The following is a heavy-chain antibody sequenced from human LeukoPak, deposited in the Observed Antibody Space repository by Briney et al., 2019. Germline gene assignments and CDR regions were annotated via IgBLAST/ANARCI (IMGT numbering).Heavy chain of an antibody. CDR1: GYTFTSYG. V-gene: IGHV1-18*01. Sequence: ASVKVSCKASGYTFTSYGISWVRQAPGQGLEWMGWISAYNGNTNYAQKLQGRVTMTTDTSTSTAYMELRSLRSDDAAVYYCARDDYGGNSGSFDIWGQGTMVTVSS. CDR2: ISAYNGNT. D-gene: IGHD4-23*01. J-gene: IGHJ3*02. CDR3: ARDDYGGNSGSFDI.